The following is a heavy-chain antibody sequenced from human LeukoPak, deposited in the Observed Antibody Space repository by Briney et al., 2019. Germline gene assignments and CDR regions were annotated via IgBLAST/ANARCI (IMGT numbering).Heavy chain of an antibody. CDR3: VRNGHCDTANCYAWFDP. CDR2: IIPQSGGT. J-gene: IGHJ5*02. V-gene: IGHV1-2*02. D-gene: IGHD2-2*03. Sequence: ASVKVSCKASGYTFTGHYIHWVRQAPGQGLEWMGWIIPQSGGTNYAPNFQGRVTMTRDTSISTAYMELSSLRSDDTAVYYCVRNGHCDTANCYAWFDPWGQGTLVTVSS. CDR1: GYTFTGHY.